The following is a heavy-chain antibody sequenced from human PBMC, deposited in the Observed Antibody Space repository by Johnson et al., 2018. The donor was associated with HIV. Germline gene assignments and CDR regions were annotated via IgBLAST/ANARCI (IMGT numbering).Heavy chain of an antibody. Sequence: VQLVESGGGLVQPGGSLRLSCTASKFTFNNFAMSWVRQAPGQGLQWVSVISGSGGSAYYTDSVKGRFIISRDNSKNTLYLQMNSLRAEDTAVYHCAKESYYYDSSGYKIRGAFDIWGQGTMVTVSS. CDR1: KFTFNNFA. V-gene: IGHV3-23*04. CDR2: ISGSGGSA. J-gene: IGHJ3*02. CDR3: AKESYYYDSSGYKIRGAFDI. D-gene: IGHD3-22*01.